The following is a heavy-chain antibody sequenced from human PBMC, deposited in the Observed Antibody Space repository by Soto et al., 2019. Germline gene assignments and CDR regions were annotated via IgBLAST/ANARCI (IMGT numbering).Heavy chain of an antibody. CDR3: AKAGGIAVTVTNIAY. Sequence: GGSLRLSCAASGFTFISYAMSWVLQAPWKGLEWVSAISGSGGSTNYADSVEGRFTISRDNSKNTLYLQMSSLRAEDTAVYYCAKAGGIAVTVTNIAYWGKGNLVPVAS. D-gene: IGHD6-13*01. CDR1: GFTFISYA. J-gene: IGHJ4*02. CDR2: ISGSGGST. V-gene: IGHV3-23*01.